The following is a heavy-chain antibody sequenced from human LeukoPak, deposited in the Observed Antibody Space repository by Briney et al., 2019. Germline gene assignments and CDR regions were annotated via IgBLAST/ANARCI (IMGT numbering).Heavy chain of an antibody. CDR3: ARDVTGIAAAGTTGGDY. CDR2: ISAYNGNT. J-gene: IGHJ4*02. D-gene: IGHD6-13*01. Sequence: ASVKVSCKASGYTFTSYGISWVRQAPGQGLEWMGWISAYNGNTNYAQKLQGRVTMTTDTSTSTAYMELRSLRSDDTAVYYCARDVTGIAAAGTTGGDYWGQGTLVTVSS. CDR1: GYTFTSYG. V-gene: IGHV1-18*01.